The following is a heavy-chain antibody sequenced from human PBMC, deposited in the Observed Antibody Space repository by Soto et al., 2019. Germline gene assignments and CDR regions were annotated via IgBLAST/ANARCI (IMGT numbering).Heavy chain of an antibody. Sequence: QVQLVQSAAEVKKPGASVKVSCKASGYTFIRYGITWVRQAPGQGLEWVGWISPYNDYTEYAQKFHGRVTMTTDTSTKTVNMALRGLRSDDTAVYYCARGSYYDNVWKKLNYYRLDVWGQGTTVTVSS. D-gene: IGHD3-16*01. CDR2: ISPYNDYT. CDR1: GYTFIRYG. J-gene: IGHJ6*02. V-gene: IGHV1-18*01. CDR3: ARGSYYDNVWKKLNYYRLDV.